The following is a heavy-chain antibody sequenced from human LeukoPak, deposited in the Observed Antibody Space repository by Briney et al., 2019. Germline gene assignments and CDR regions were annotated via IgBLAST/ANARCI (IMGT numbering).Heavy chain of an antibody. CDR2: IKQDGSEK. D-gene: IGHD3-10*01. CDR1: GFTFSSYW. J-gene: IGHJ6*04. CDR3: ARAGRFGVFLDYYGMDV. V-gene: IGHV3-7*03. Sequence: GGSLRFSCAASGFTFSSYWMSWVRQAPGKGLEWVANIKQDGSEKYYVDSVKGRFTISSDNAKNSLYLQMNSLRAEDTAVYYCARAGRFGVFLDYYGMDVWGKGTTVTVSS.